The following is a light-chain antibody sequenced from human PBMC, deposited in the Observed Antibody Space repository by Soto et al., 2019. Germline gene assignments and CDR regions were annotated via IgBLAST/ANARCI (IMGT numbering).Light chain of an antibody. Sequence: QSALTQPASVSGSPGQSITFSCTGTNSDLGGYNYVSWYQQHPGKAPKLVIYDVSNRPSGVSNRFSGSKSGNTASLTISGLQADDEADYYCSSYTTTSTLVFGGGTQLTVL. CDR2: DVS. J-gene: IGLJ7*01. CDR1: NSDLGGYNY. CDR3: SSYTTTSTLV. V-gene: IGLV2-14*01.